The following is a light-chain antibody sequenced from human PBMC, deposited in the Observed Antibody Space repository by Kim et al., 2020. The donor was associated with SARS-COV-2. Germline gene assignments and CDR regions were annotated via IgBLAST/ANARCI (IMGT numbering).Light chain of an antibody. CDR2: EVS. CDR1: SSDIGVYNH. J-gene: IGLJ3*02. Sequence: QSALTQPPSASGSPGQSVTISCTGTSSDIGVYNHVSWYQQHPGKAPKLMIYEVSKWPSGVPDRFSGSKSGNTASLTVSGLQADDEANYYCSSYGGNNNWVFGGGTQLTVL. CDR3: SSYGGNNNWV. V-gene: IGLV2-8*01.